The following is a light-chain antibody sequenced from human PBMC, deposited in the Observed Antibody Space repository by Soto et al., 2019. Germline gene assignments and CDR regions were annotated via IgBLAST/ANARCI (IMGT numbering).Light chain of an antibody. CDR3: LQAAQIPLT. Sequence: DIVLTQSPLSLPVTPGEPASISCRSSQSLLQSNGNNHVDWYLQRPGQSPQLLLYLASSRASGVPDRFSGSGSVTEFSLEISRVEAEDVVVYYCLQAAQIPLTFGQGTRLEIK. CDR2: LAS. J-gene: IGKJ5*01. CDR1: QSLLQSNGNNH. V-gene: IGKV2-28*01.